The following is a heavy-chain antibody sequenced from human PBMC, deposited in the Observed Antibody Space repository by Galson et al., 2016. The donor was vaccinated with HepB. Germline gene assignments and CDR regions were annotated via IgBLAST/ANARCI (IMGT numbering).Heavy chain of an antibody. CDR3: ARNFGDYTDY. D-gene: IGHD3-10*01. CDR2: MNPKTGNT. Sequence: SVKVSCKASGYTFTTYDVNWVRQAPGQGLEWMGWMNPKTGNTGYAQIFQGRVTMTRDTSMSTAYMELFSLRSADTAVYYCARNFGDYTDYWGQGTLVTVSS. J-gene: IGHJ4*02. CDR1: GYTFTTYD. V-gene: IGHV1-8*01.